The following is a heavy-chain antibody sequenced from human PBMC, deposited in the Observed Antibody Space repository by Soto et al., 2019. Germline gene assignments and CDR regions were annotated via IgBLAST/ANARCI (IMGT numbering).Heavy chain of an antibody. Sequence: QVPLVQSGAEVKKPGASVKVSCKASGYTFTSYDINWVRQATGQGLEWMGWMNPNSCNTGYAQKFQGRVTMTRNTSISTAYMELSSLRSEDTAVYYCARFARSGYDWGYWGQGTLVTVSS. CDR2: MNPNSCNT. V-gene: IGHV1-8*01. J-gene: IGHJ4*02. CDR1: GYTFTSYD. D-gene: IGHD5-12*01. CDR3: ARFARSGYDWGY.